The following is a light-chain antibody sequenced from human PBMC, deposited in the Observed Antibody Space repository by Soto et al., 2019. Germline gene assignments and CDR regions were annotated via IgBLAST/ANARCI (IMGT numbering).Light chain of an antibody. CDR3: SSYTSSSTVV. V-gene: IGLV2-14*01. CDR1: SRDVGSYNY. CDR2: DVS. Sequence: QSALTQPASVSGSPGQSITISCTGTSRDVGSYNYVSWYQQRPGKAPRLMIYDVSDRPSGISIRLSGSKSGNTASLTISGLQAEDEADYFCSSYTSSSTVVFGGGTKLTVL. J-gene: IGLJ3*02.